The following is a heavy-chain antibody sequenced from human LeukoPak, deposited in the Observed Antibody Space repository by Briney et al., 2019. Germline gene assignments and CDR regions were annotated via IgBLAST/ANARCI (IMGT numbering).Heavy chain of an antibody. CDR2: INPNDGDT. Sequence: ASVKVSCKASGYTFTDYYMHWVRQAPEQGFEWMGWINPNDGDTNYAQKFQGRVTMTRDTSISTAHMEVSRLRSGDTAVYYCARANFLYCSSSTCPFDYWGQGTLVTVSS. CDR3: ARANFLYCSSSTCPFDY. J-gene: IGHJ4*02. V-gene: IGHV1-2*02. D-gene: IGHD2-2*01. CDR1: GYTFTDYY.